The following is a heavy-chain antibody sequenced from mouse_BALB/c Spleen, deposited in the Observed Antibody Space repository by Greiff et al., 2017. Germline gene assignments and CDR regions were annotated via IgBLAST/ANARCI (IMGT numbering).Heavy chain of an antibody. Sequence: DVMLVESGGGLVKPGGSLKLSCAASGFTFSSYTMSWVRQTPEKRLEWVATISSGGSYTYYPDSVKGRFTISRDNAKNTLYLQMSSLKSEDTAMYYCARHLTTATSYWYFDVWGAGTTVTVSS. D-gene: IGHD1-2*01. V-gene: IGHV5-6-4*01. J-gene: IGHJ1*01. CDR3: ARHLTTATSYWYFDV. CDR1: GFTFSSYT. CDR2: ISSGGSYT.